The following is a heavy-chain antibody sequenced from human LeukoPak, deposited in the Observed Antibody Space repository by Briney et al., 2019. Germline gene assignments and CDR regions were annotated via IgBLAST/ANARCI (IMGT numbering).Heavy chain of an antibody. Sequence: GGSLRLSCAASGFTFSSYALSWVCQAPGKGLEWVSAISGSGGSTYYADSVKGRFTISRDNSKNTLYLQMNSLRAEDTAVYYCAKAVWGSYLFDYWGQRTLVTVSS. CDR3: AKAVWGSYLFDY. J-gene: IGHJ4*02. V-gene: IGHV3-23*01. CDR1: GFTFSSYA. CDR2: ISGSGGST. D-gene: IGHD3-16*02.